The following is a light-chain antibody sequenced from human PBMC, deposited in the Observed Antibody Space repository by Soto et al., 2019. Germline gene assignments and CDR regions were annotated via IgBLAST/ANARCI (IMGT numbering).Light chain of an antibody. Sequence: QSVLTQPASVSGSPGQSITISCTGTSSDVGGYNYVSWYQQHPGKAPKLMIYDVSNRPSGVSIRFSGSKSGNTASLTISGLQTEDEADYYCSSYTSSSTNWVFGGGTKPPS. V-gene: IGLV2-14*01. J-gene: IGLJ3*02. CDR2: DVS. CDR1: SSDVGGYNY. CDR3: SSYTSSSTNWV.